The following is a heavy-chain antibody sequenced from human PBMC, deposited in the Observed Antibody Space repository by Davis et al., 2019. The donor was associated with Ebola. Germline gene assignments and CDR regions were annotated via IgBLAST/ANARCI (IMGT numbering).Heavy chain of an antibody. CDR3: ARGGLVPAALYL. D-gene: IGHD2-2*01. J-gene: IGHJ3*01. Sequence: PSETLSLTCTVSGASMTSYYWSWIRQPPGKGLEWMGYIAYTGNTIYNPSLKSRVTISGDTSKKRFSLTLNSVTAADTAVYYCARGGLVPAALYLWGQGAMVTVSS. CDR2: IAYTGNT. V-gene: IGHV4-59*01. CDR1: GASMTSYY.